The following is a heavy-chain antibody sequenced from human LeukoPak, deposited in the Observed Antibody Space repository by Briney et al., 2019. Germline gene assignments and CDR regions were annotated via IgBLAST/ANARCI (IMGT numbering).Heavy chain of an antibody. Sequence: GGSLRLSCAASGFTFSSYAMSWVRQAPGKGLEWVGRIKSKTDGGTTDYAAPVKGRFTISRDDSKNTLYLQMNSLKTEDTAVYYCTTVGAAAGYYYYYYGMDVWGQGTTVTVSS. CDR2: IKSKTDGGTT. D-gene: IGHD6-13*01. V-gene: IGHV3-15*01. CDR3: TTVGAAAGYYYYYYGMDV. CDR1: GFTFSSYA. J-gene: IGHJ6*02.